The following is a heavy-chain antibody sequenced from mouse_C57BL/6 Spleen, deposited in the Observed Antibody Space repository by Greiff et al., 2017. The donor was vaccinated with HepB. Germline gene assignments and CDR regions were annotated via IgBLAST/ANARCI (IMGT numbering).Heavy chain of an antibody. V-gene: IGHV1-75*01. J-gene: IGHJ2*01. CDR2: FFPGSGST. CDR3: ARSMTTVVSYYFDY. Sequence: FGPELVKLAASVKISCKAPGYTFLAYYINWVKQRPGQGLEWLGWFFPGSGSTSDNEKFKGKAPLTVDKSSSTPYMLVSSLTSEDSAVYFGARSMTTVVSYYFDYWGQGTTLTVSS. CDR1: GYTFLAYY. D-gene: IGHD1-1*01.